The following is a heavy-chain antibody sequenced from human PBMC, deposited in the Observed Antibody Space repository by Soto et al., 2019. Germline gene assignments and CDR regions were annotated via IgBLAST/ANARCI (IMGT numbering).Heavy chain of an antibody. V-gene: IGHV1-69*12. D-gene: IGHD6-19*01. CDR1: GGTFSSYA. J-gene: IGHJ4*02. Sequence: QVQLVQSGAEVKKPGSSVKVSCKASGGTFSSYAISWVRQAPGQGLEWMGGIIPIFGTANYAQKFQGRVPITADESTSTAYMELSSLRSEDTAVYCCARGRKGQWLVSSYFDYWGQGTLVTVSS. CDR2: IIPIFGTA. CDR3: ARGRKGQWLVSSYFDY.